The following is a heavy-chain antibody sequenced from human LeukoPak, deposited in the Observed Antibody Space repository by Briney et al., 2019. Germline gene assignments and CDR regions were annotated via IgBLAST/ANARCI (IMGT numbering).Heavy chain of an antibody. CDR1: GFAFRSYS. Sequence: SGGSLRLSCTASGFAFRSYSMNWVRQAPGKGLEWVSYISSSSRSIYYADSVKGRFTISRDNAKYSLYLQMNSLRDEDTAVYFCANHYYGSGTEYLHHWGQGTLVSVSS. V-gene: IGHV3-48*02. J-gene: IGHJ1*01. CDR2: ISSSSRSI. CDR3: ANHYYGSGTEYLHH. D-gene: IGHD3-10*01.